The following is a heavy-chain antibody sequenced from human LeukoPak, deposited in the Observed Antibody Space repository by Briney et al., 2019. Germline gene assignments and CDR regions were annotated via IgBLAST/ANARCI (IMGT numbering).Heavy chain of an antibody. V-gene: IGHV3-23*01. CDR2: ISGSGGST. Sequence: GGFLRLSGADSGFSFSSYGMSWVRQAPGKGLEWVSAISGSGGSTYYADSVKGRFTISRDNSKNTLYLQMNSLRAEDTAVYYCARTGTTSYYFDYWGQGTLVTVSS. CDR3: ARTGTTSYYFDY. J-gene: IGHJ4*02. CDR1: GFSFSSYG. D-gene: IGHD4-11*01.